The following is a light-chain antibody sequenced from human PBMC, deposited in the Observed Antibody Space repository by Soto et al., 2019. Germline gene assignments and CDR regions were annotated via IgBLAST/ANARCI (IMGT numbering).Light chain of an antibody. V-gene: IGKV1-39*01. CDR1: QSVSIY. J-gene: IGKJ5*01. Sequence: DIQMTQSPSSLSASVGDRVTLTCRASQSVSIYLDWYQQKPGKAPKLLIYAASSLQSGVPSRFSGSGSGTDFTLTISSLQPEDFATYYCLQSYSTPITFGQGTRPEVK. CDR3: LQSYSTPIT. CDR2: AAS.